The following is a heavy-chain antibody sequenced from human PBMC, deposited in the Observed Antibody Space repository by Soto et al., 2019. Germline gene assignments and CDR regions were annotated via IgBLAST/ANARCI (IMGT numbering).Heavy chain of an antibody. Sequence: QVQLVQSGAEVKMPGSSVKVSCKASGGTFSTYTITWVRQAPGQGLEWMGRIIPIIGIINYAQKFQGRVTITADKFTGTAYMELTRLRSDDTAVYYCAGDPDSHYNDSHASSYPWGQGTLVTVSS. D-gene: IGHD3-22*01. CDR3: AGDPDSHYNDSHASSYP. CDR1: GGTFSTYT. CDR2: IIPIIGII. J-gene: IGHJ5*02. V-gene: IGHV1-69*08.